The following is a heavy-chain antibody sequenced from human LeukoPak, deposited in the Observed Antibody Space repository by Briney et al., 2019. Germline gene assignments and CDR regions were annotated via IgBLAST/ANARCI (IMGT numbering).Heavy chain of an antibody. CDR3: ARPYYYGSGSYYDY. D-gene: IGHD3-10*01. CDR2: IYSGGST. Sequence: PGGSLRLSCAASGFTDSSNYMSWVRQAPGKGLEWVSVIYSGGSTYYADSVKGRFTISRDNSKNTLYLQMNSLRAEDTAVYYCARPYYYGSGSYYDYWGQGTLVTVSS. J-gene: IGHJ4*02. CDR1: GFTDSSNY. V-gene: IGHV3-53*01.